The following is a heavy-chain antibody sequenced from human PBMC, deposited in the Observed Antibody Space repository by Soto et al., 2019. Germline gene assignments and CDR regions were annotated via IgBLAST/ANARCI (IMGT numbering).Heavy chain of an antibody. D-gene: IGHD4-17*01. V-gene: IGHV1-69*01. CDR2: IIPIFGTA. Sequence: QVQLVQSGAEVKKPGSSVKVSCKASGGTFSSYAISWVRQAPGQGLEWMGGIIPIFGTANYAQKFQGRVTITAYESTSTAYMELSSLRSEDTAVYYCARDLVNDYGDGDWFDPWGQGTLVTVSS. CDR3: ARDLVNDYGDGDWFDP. J-gene: IGHJ5*02. CDR1: GGTFSSYA.